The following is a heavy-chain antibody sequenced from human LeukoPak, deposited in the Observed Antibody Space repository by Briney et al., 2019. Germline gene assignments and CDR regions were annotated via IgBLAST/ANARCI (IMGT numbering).Heavy chain of an antibody. CDR2: IYHGGST. Sequence: SETLSLTCAVSGGSISSGAYSWNWIRQPPGKGLEWIGYIYHGGSTYYNPSLKSRVTISVDRSKNQFSLKLSSVTAADTAVYYCAREVRYCSSTSCYAYFFEYWGQGTLVTVSS. CDR3: AREVRYCSSTSCYAYFFEY. CDR1: GGSISSGAYS. J-gene: IGHJ4*02. D-gene: IGHD2-2*01. V-gene: IGHV4-30-2*01.